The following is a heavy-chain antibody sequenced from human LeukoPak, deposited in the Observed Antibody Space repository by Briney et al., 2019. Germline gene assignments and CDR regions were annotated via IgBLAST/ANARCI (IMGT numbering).Heavy chain of an antibody. J-gene: IGHJ4*02. V-gene: IGHV4-34*01. D-gene: IGHD3-3*01. CDR2: INHSGST. CDR3: ARGSITIFGVVTFDY. Sequence: SETLSLTCAVYGGSFSGYYWSWIRQPPGKGLEWIGEINHSGSTNYNPSLKSRVTISVDTSKNQFSLKLSSVTAADTAVYYCARGSITIFGVVTFDYWGQGTLVTVSS. CDR1: GGSFSGYY.